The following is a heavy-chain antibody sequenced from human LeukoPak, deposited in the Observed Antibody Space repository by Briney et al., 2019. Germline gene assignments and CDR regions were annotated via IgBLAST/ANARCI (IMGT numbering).Heavy chain of an antibody. CDR2: ISGSGGST. CDR1: GFTFSSYA. J-gene: IGHJ4*02. D-gene: IGHD2-15*01. CDR3: AKDRVVVVAATLDY. V-gene: IGHV3-23*01. Sequence: GGSLRLSCAASGFTFSSYAMSWVRQAPGKGLEWVSAISGSGGSTYYADSVKGGFTISRDNSKNTLYLQMNSLRAEDTAVYYSAKDRVVVVAATLDYWGQGTLVTVSS.